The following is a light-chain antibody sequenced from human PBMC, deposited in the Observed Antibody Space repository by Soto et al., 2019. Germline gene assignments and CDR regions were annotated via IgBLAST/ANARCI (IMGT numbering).Light chain of an antibody. V-gene: IGLV2-14*01. CDR3: SSYTSSSTQV. Sequence: QSVLTQPASVSGSPGQSITISCTGTSSDVGGYNYVSWYQQHPGKAPKLMIYDVSNRPSGVSNRFPGSKSGNTASLTISGLQAEDEADYYCSSYTSSSTQVFGGGTKLTVL. CDR2: DVS. CDR1: SSDVGGYNY. J-gene: IGLJ2*01.